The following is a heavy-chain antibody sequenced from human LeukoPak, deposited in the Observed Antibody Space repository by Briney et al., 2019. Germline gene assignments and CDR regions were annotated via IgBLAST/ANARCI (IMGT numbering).Heavy chain of an antibody. CDR2: INEDGSTT. CDR3: VKTLGPSATAAGDY. CDR1: GFTFSSNW. J-gene: IGHJ4*02. V-gene: IGHV3-74*01. Sequence: GGSLRLSCAASGFTFSSNWMHWVRQAPGKGLVWVSRINEDGSTTNYADSVKGRFTISRDNAKNTLYLQMNSLRAEDTAVYYCVKTLGPSATAAGDYWGQGILVTVSS. D-gene: IGHD1-26*01.